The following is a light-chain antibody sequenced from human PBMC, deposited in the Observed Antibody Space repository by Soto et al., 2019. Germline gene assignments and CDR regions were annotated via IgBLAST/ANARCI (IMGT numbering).Light chain of an antibody. Sequence: QAVVTQEPSLTVSPGGTVTLTCGSSTGAVTSGHYPYWFPQKPGQAPRTLIYDTSNKHSWTPARFSGSLPGGKAALTLSGAQPEDEAEYYCILVYSGGVVFGGGTKLTVL. CDR2: DTS. CDR3: ILVYSGGVV. V-gene: IGLV7-46*01. CDR1: TGAVTSGHY. J-gene: IGLJ2*01.